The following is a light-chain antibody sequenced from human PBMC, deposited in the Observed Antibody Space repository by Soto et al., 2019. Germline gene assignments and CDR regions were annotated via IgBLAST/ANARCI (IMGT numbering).Light chain of an antibody. J-gene: IGLJ1*01. CDR1: SSDIGCYNF. CDR2: EVT. V-gene: IGLV2-14*01. Sequence: QSALTQPASVSGSPGQSITISCTGTSSDIGCYNFVSWYQQHPGKAPKLLVYEVTNRPSGVSNRFSGSKSGNTASLTIFGLQTEDEADYYCSSYTSVTTFVVFGTGTKVTVL. CDR3: SSYTSVTTFVV.